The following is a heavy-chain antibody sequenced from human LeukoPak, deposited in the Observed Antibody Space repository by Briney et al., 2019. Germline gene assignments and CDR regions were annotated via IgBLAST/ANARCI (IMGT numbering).Heavy chain of an antibody. Sequence: SETLSLTCTVSGDSISSGDYYWSWARQHPGKGLEWIGYINYSGTTYYNPSLTSRVTISVDTSKNQFSLKLSSVTAADTAVYYCARTYCRGGTCYSWDYWGQGTLDTVSS. CDR1: GDSISSGDYY. V-gene: IGHV4-31*03. CDR2: INYSGTT. CDR3: ARTYCRGGTCYSWDY. J-gene: IGHJ4*02. D-gene: IGHD2-15*01.